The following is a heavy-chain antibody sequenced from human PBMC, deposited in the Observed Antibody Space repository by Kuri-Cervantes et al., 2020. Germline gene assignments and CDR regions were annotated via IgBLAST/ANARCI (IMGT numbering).Heavy chain of an antibody. Sequence: ASVKVSCKVSGYTLTELSMHWVRRAPGKGLEWMGGFDPEDGETIYAQKFQGRVTMTEDTSTDTAYMELSSLRAEDTAVYFCAKARASGWEKGCGAFDIWGQGTMVTVSS. D-gene: IGHD6-19*01. V-gene: IGHV1-24*01. CDR2: FDPEDGET. CDR3: AKARASGWEKGCGAFDI. CDR1: GYTLTELS. J-gene: IGHJ3*02.